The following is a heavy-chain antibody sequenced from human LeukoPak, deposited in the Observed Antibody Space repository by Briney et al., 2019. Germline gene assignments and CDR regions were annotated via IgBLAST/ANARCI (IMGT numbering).Heavy chain of an antibody. V-gene: IGHV3-23*01. CDR1: GFTFSSYA. D-gene: IGHD2-2*01. CDR2: IGGSGDST. Sequence: HPGRSLRLSCAASGFTFSSYAMTWVRQAPGKGLEWVSTIGGSGDSTYYADSVKGQFTISRDNSKNTLFLQMNSLRAEDTAVYYCAKDEFLGTSSPTVFAYWGQGTLVTVSS. CDR3: AKDEFLGTSSPTVFAY. J-gene: IGHJ4*02.